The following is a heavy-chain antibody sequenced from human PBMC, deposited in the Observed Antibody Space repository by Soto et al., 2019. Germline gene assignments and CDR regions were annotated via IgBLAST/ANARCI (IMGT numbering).Heavy chain of an antibody. Sequence: SETLSLTCGVYGGSFSGYYWSWSRQPPGMGLEWIGEINHSGSTNYNPSLKSRVTISVDTSKTQFSLKLSSVTAADTAVYYCASRTPNRYDSSGYYYPMDVWGQGTTVT. J-gene: IGHJ6*02. CDR1: GGSFSGYY. V-gene: IGHV4-34*01. D-gene: IGHD3-22*01. CDR3: ASRTPNRYDSSGYYYPMDV. CDR2: INHSGST.